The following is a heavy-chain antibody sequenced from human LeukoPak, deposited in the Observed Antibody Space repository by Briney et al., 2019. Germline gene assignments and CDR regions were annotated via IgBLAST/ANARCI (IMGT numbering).Heavy chain of an antibody. Sequence: GASVTVSCTASGGTFSSYAISWVRQAPGQGLEWMGGIIPIFGTANYAQKFQGRVTITADESTSTAYMELSSLRSEDTAVYYCARVMNYYDSVAFDIWGQGTMVTVSS. CDR2: IIPIFGTA. V-gene: IGHV1-69*13. J-gene: IGHJ3*02. CDR3: ARVMNYYDSVAFDI. D-gene: IGHD3-22*01. CDR1: GGTFSSYA.